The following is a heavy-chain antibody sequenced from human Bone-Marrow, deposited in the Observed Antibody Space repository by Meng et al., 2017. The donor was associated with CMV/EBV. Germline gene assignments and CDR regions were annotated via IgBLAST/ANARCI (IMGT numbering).Heavy chain of an antibody. CDR2: MNPNSGNT. CDR3: ARGRNTYDFWSGHADY. Sequence: SGYTFTTYDINWVRQATGKGLEWMGWMNPNSGNTGYAQKFQGRVTITRNTSISTAYMELSSLRSEDTAVYYCARGRNTYDFWSGHADYWGQGTLVTVSS. CDR1: GYTFTTYD. V-gene: IGHV1-8*03. J-gene: IGHJ4*02. D-gene: IGHD3-3*01.